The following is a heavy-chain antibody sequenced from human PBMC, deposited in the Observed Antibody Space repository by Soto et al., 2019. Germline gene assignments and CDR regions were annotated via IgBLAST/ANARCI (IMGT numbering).Heavy chain of an antibody. CDR3: AKLGYYDILTGYYN. V-gene: IGHV3-23*01. CDR2: ISGSGGST. D-gene: IGHD3-9*01. CDR1: GFTFSSYA. Sequence: PGGSLRLSCAASGFTFSSYAMSWVRQAPGKGLEWVPAISGSGGSTYYADSVKGRFTISRDNSKNTLYLQMNSLRAEDTAVYYCAKLGYYDILTGYYNWGQGTLVTVSS. J-gene: IGHJ4*02.